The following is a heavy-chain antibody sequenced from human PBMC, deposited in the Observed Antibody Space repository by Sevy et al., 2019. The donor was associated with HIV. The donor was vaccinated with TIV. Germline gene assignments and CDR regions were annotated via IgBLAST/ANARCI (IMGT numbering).Heavy chain of an antibody. Sequence: GGSLRLSRAASGFMFSSYSMNWVRQAPGKGLEWVSSISSDSNYIYYADSVKGRFTISRDNAKNSLYLQMNSLRAEDTAVYYCAGPDATGGMDVWGQGSTVTVSS. CDR1: GFMFSSYS. CDR3: AGPDATGGMDV. J-gene: IGHJ6*02. CDR2: ISSDSNYI. V-gene: IGHV3-21*01.